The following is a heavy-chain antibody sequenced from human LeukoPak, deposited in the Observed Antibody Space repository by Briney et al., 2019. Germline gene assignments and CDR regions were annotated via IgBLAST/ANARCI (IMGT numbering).Heavy chain of an antibody. Sequence: SETLSLTCTVSGGSISNYYWSWIRQPPGKGLEWIGYIYYSGSTNYNPSLKSRVTISVDTSKNQFSLKLSSVTAADTAVYYCARGLNPFDILGRFDPWGQGTLVTVSS. CDR1: GGSISNYY. CDR2: IYYSGST. CDR3: ARGLNPFDILGRFDP. V-gene: IGHV4-59*12. J-gene: IGHJ5*02. D-gene: IGHD3-9*01.